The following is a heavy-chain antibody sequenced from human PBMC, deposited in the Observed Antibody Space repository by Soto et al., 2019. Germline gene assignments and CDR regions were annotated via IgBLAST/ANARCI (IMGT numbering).Heavy chain of an antibody. Sequence: PSETLSLTCTVSGGSISSYYWSWIRQPAGKGLEWIGRIYTSGGTNYNPSRKSRVTMSVDTSKNQFSLKLSSVTAADTAVYYCASDSAAAGLFDYWGQGTLVTVSS. CDR3: ASDSAAAGLFDY. CDR2: IYTSGGT. CDR1: GGSISSYY. D-gene: IGHD6-13*01. V-gene: IGHV4-4*07. J-gene: IGHJ4*02.